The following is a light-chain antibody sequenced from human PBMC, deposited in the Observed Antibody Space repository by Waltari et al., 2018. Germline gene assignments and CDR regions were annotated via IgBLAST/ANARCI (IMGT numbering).Light chain of an antibody. CDR2: GKT. V-gene: IGLV3-19*01. Sequence: SSELSQDPAVSVALGQTVRITCQGDSLRRYYASWYQQKPGQAPVLVIYGKTNRPSGIPHRFSGSSSGNTASLTITGAQAEDEADYYCNSRDSSDNHVVFGGGTKLTVL. J-gene: IGLJ2*01. CDR3: NSRDSSDNHVV. CDR1: SLRRYY.